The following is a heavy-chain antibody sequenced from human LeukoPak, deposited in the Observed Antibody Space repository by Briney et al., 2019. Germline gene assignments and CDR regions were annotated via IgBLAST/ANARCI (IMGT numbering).Heavy chain of an antibody. J-gene: IGHJ1*01. CDR2: ISGSGGST. Sequence: PGGSLRLSCAASGFTFSSYAMSWVRQAPGKGLEWVSAISGSGGSTYYADSVKGRFTISRDNSKNTLYLQMNSLRAEGTAVYYCAKQDYYDSSGPFQHWGQGTLVTVSS. V-gene: IGHV3-23*01. CDR1: GFTFSSYA. D-gene: IGHD3-22*01. CDR3: AKQDYYDSSGPFQH.